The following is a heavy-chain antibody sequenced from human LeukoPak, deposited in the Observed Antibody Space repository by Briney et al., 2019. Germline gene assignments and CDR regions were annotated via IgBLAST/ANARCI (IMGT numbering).Heavy chain of an antibody. Sequence: GRSLRLSCAASGFDLNTYEMNWVRQARGKGREWIADITISSHTKNYADSVKGRFTISRDNARTSLYLQMNSLRVEDTGVYYCARGDPHADLWGQGTLVTVSS. V-gene: IGHV3-48*03. CDR2: ITISSHTK. J-gene: IGHJ5*02. CDR1: GFDLNTYE. CDR3: ARGDPHADL.